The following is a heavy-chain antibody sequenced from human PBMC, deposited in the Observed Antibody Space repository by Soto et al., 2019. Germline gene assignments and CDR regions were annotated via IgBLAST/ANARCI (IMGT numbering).Heavy chain of an antibody. J-gene: IGHJ4*02. CDR1: GFTFSSYG. V-gene: IGHV3-33*01. D-gene: IGHD6-13*01. CDR3: ARDRIAAAGPPFTFDC. Sequence: GGSLRLSCAASGFTFSSYGMHWVRQAPGKGLEWVAVIWYDGSNKYYADSVKGRFTISRDNSKNTLYLQMNSLRAEDTAVYYCARDRIAAAGPPFTFDCWGQGTLVTVSS. CDR2: IWYDGSNK.